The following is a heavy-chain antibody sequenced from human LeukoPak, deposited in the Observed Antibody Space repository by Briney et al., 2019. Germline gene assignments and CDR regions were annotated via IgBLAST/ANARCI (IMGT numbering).Heavy chain of an antibody. CDR2: IIPILGIA. CDR3: ARFFDSSSLYYFDY. CDR1: GGTFSSYA. Sequence: SVNVSCKASGGTFSSYAISWVRQAPGQGLEWMGRIIPILGIANYAQKFQGRVTITADKSTSTAYMELSSLRSEDTAVYYCARFFDSSSLYYFDYWGQGTLVTVSS. D-gene: IGHD6-13*01. V-gene: IGHV1-69*04. J-gene: IGHJ4*02.